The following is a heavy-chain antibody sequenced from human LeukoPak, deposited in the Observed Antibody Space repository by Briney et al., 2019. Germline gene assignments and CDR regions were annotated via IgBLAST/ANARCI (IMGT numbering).Heavy chain of an antibody. Sequence: SVKVSCEASGGTFSSYAISWVRQAPGQGLEWMGRIIPILGIVNYAQKFQGRVTITADKSTSTAYMELSSLRSEDTAAYYCARGRLSYYDSSGDYYYYYGMDVWGQGTTVTVSS. V-gene: IGHV1-69*04. CDR2: IIPILGIV. J-gene: IGHJ6*02. D-gene: IGHD3-22*01. CDR3: ARGRLSYYDSSGDYYYYYGMDV. CDR1: GGTFSSYA.